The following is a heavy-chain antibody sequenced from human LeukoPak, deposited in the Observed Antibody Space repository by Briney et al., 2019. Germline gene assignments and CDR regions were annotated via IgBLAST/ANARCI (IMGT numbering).Heavy chain of an antibody. CDR3: AKTYYYDNNGYYYFDY. CDR2: IYSGGTT. Sequence: PGGSLRLSCAASGFTVSSSYMSWVRQAPGEGLECVSVIYSGGTTYYADSVKGRFTISRDTSKNTLYLQMNSLRAEDTAVYYCAKTYYYDNNGYYYFDYWGQGTLVTVSS. V-gene: IGHV3-66*01. CDR1: GFTVSSSY. J-gene: IGHJ4*02. D-gene: IGHD3-22*01.